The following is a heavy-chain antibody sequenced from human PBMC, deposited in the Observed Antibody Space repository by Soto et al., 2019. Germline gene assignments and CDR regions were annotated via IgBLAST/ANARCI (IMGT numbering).Heavy chain of an antibody. J-gene: IGHJ2*01. CDR3: ARGKWRSGWYFDL. Sequence: EEQLVESGGGLVQPGGSLRLSCAASEFTFSSYCMSWVRQAPGKGLEWVAKVKEDGSEKYYLESVKGRFTVSRDHTNKSLYLQMNSLRAEDTAVYYCARGKWRSGWYFDLWGRGALVAVSS. CDR1: EFTFSSYC. D-gene: IGHD2-8*01. CDR2: VKEDGSEK. V-gene: IGHV3-7*04.